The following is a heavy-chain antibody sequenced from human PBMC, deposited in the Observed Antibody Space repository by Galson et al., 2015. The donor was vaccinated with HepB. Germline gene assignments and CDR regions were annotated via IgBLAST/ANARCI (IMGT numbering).Heavy chain of an antibody. J-gene: IGHJ4*02. CDR3: AKGHAYNSAGIEY. D-gene: IGHD3-16*01. Sequence: SLRLSCAASRFTFSTYAMSWVRQAPGKGLEWVSSISGGGGGPYYADSVKGRFTISRDNSKNTLYLLMDSLRAEDTAIYYCAKGHAYNSAGIEYWGQGTLVTVSS. CDR2: ISGGGGGP. CDR1: RFTFSTYA. V-gene: IGHV3-23*01.